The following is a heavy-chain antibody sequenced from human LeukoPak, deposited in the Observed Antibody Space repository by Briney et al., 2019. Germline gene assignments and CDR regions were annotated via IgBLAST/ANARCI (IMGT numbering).Heavy chain of an antibody. Sequence: SETLSLTCAVYGGSFSGYYWSWIRQPPGKGLEWIGEINHRGSTNYNPSLKSRVTISVDTSKNQFSLKLSSVTAADTAVYYCARGRYTLDYWGQGTLVTVSS. D-gene: IGHD2-2*02. CDR1: GGSFSGYY. CDR2: INHRGST. V-gene: IGHV4-34*01. CDR3: ARGRYTLDY. J-gene: IGHJ4*02.